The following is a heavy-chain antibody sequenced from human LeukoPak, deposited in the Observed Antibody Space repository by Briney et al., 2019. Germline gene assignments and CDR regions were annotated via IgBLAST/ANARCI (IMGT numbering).Heavy chain of an antibody. J-gene: IGHJ4*02. V-gene: IGHV4-59*01. CDR3: ARDVSGYYPYFDY. CDR2: IYHSGSA. D-gene: IGHD3-22*01. Sequence: SETLSLTCTVSGGSISSYYWSWIRQPLGKALEWIGYIYHSGSANYNPSLKSRVAISIDTSKNQFSLKLSSVTAADTAVYYCARDVSGYYPYFDYWGQGTLVTVSS. CDR1: GGSISSYY.